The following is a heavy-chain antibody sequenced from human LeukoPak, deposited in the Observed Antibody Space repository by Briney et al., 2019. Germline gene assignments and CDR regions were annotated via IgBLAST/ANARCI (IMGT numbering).Heavy chain of an antibody. Sequence: PGGSLRLSXAASGFTFSSYSMNWVRQAPGKGMEWVSCISSSSSYIYYADSVKGQFTISRDNAKNSLYLQMNSLRAEDTAVYYCARDYYYDSSGYYVWGQGTLVTVSS. CDR2: ISSSSSYI. CDR1: GFTFSSYS. D-gene: IGHD3-22*01. CDR3: ARDYYYDSSGYYV. J-gene: IGHJ4*02. V-gene: IGHV3-21*01.